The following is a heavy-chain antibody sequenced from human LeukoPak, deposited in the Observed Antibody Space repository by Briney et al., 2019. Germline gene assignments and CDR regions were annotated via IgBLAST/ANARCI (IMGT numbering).Heavy chain of an antibody. D-gene: IGHD3/OR15-3a*01. Sequence: SETLSLTCAVSGYSISSGSYYWSWIRQPAGKGLEWIGRIYTSGSTNYNPSLKSRVTISVDTSKNQFSLKLSSVTAADTAVYYCARTPRGLVVDYWGQGTLVTVSS. CDR3: ARTPRGLVVDY. CDR1: GYSISSGSYY. V-gene: IGHV4-61*02. J-gene: IGHJ4*02. CDR2: IYTSGST.